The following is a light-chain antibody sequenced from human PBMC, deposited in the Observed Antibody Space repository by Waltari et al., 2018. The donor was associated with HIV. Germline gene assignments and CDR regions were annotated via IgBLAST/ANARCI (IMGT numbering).Light chain of an antibody. CDR1: SGNIGKYNL. Sequence: QSALTQEASVSGSLGLSITISCNGTSGNIGKYNLVSWYQQHPGKAPKLLIYEVIKRPSGISSRFSGSKSDTTASLTISGLQAEDEADYFCCSYAGTQNFFLFGSGT. J-gene: IGLJ1*01. CDR3: CSYAGTQNFFL. V-gene: IGLV2-23*02. CDR2: EVI.